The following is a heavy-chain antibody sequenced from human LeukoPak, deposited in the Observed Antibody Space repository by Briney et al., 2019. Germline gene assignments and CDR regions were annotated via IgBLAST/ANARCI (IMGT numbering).Heavy chain of an antibody. CDR3: VTSWIRQQRDS. D-gene: IGHD1-1*01. V-gene: IGHV3-21*01. CDR1: GFTFSSYC. Sequence: GALTLPWSASGFTFSSYCMDLVPQAPGKGLGVVSSISSSSSYIYYADSVKGRFTISRDNAKNSLYLQMNSLRAEDTAVYYCVTSWIRQQRDSWGQGTLVTVSS. CDR2: ISSSSSYI. J-gene: IGHJ4*02.